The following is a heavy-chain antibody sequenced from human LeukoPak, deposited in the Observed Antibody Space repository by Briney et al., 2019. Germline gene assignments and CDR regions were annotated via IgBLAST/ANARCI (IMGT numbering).Heavy chain of an antibody. V-gene: IGHV4-30-2*01. D-gene: IGHD2-21*02. CDR1: GGSISRGGYS. CDR2: IYHSGST. Sequence: SETLSLTCVVSGGSISRGGYSWSWIRQPPGRGLDWIGYIYHSGSTYYNPSLKSRVTITVDRTKNQFSLKLSSVTAADTAGYCCASTIASQAVVTAPEADAFDIWGQGTMVTVSS. CDR3: ASTIASQAVVTAPEADAFDI. J-gene: IGHJ3*02.